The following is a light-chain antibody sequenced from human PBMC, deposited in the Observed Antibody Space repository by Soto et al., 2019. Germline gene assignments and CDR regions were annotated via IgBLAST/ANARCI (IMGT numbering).Light chain of an antibody. Sequence: EIALTQSPGTLSLSPGERATLSCRASQSVSSSYLAWYQQKPGQAPRLLIYGASSRATGIPDRFSGSGSGTDFTLTISRLEPEDFAVYYCQQYGSSPLWTFGQGTKWISN. CDR3: QQYGSSPLWT. CDR1: QSVSSSY. V-gene: IGKV3-20*01. J-gene: IGKJ1*01. CDR2: GAS.